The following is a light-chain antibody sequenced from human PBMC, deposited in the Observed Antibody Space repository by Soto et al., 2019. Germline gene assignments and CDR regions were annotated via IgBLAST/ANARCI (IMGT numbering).Light chain of an antibody. CDR1: QNITNN. J-gene: IGKJ1*01. Sequence: DIQMTQSPSSLSASIGDRVTITCQANQNITNNLSWYQQKPGKAPNLLIYHASKLAKGVTSRFSGSGSETEFTLTISGLQPGDSATYYCQQYNSYSPTFGQGTKVDIK. V-gene: IGKV1-33*01. CDR2: HAS. CDR3: QQYNSYSPT.